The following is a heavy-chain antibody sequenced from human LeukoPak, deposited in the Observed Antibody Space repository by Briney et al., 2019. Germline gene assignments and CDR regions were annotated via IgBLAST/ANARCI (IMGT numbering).Heavy chain of an antibody. CDR2: ISWNSGSI. CDR1: GFTFDDYA. CDR3: AKAAGHDAFDI. D-gene: IGHD2-15*01. V-gene: IGHV3-9*03. J-gene: IGHJ3*02. Sequence: PGRSLRLPCAASGFTFDDYAMHWVRQAPGKGLEWVSGISWNSGSIGYADSVKGRFTISRDNAKNSLYLQMNSLRAEDMALYYCAKAAGHDAFDIWGQGTMVTVSS.